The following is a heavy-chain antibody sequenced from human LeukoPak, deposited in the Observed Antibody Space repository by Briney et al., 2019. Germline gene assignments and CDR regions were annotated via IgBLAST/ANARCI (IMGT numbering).Heavy chain of an antibody. D-gene: IGHD2-21*01. Sequence: GGSLRLSCAASGFTFSSYWMSWVRRAPGKGLEWVANIKQDGSEKYYVDSVKGRFTISRDNSKNTLYLQMNSLRAEDTAVYYCARDPAYCGGDCPLFDYWGQGTLVTVSS. CDR3: ARDPAYCGGDCPLFDY. CDR1: GFTFSSYW. J-gene: IGHJ4*02. V-gene: IGHV3-7*01. CDR2: IKQDGSEK.